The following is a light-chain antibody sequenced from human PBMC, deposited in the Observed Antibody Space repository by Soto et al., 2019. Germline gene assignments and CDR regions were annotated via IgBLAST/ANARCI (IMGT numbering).Light chain of an antibody. CDR2: KAS. V-gene: IGKV1-5*03. J-gene: IGKJ2*02. Sequence: DIQMTQSPSTLSASVGDRVTITCRASQSISSWLAWYQQKPGKAPKLLIYKASNVESGVPSRFSGSASGTEFTLTISSLQPDDLATYYCQQYNGYSGTFGQGTKLEIK. CDR1: QSISSW. CDR3: QQYNGYSGT.